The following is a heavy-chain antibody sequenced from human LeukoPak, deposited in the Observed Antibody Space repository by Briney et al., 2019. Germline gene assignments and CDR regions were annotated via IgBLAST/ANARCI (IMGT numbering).Heavy chain of an antibody. J-gene: IGHJ4*02. D-gene: IGHD1-26*01. CDR2: INHSGST. CDR3: ARVRFDSGSYYFDY. Sequence: PSETPSLSCDVYGGSFSGYYWSWIRQPPGKGPEWIGEINHSGSTNYNPSLKSRVTISEDKSRNQFSLRLSSVTAADTAVYYCARVRFDSGSYYFDYWGQGTLVTVSS. CDR1: GGSFSGYY. V-gene: IGHV4-34*01.